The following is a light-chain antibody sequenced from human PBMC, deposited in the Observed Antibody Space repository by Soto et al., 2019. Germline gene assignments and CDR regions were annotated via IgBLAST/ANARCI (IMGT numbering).Light chain of an antibody. Sequence: DIQMTQSPSSLSASVGDRVTITCRASQSISSHLNWYQQKPGKAPKLLIYTASSLQSGVPSRFSGSGSGTDFTLTISNLQPADIASYYCQQSHSTPPYTVGQGTKLEIK. CDR3: QQSHSTPPYT. CDR1: QSISSH. J-gene: IGKJ2*01. CDR2: TAS. V-gene: IGKV1-39*01.